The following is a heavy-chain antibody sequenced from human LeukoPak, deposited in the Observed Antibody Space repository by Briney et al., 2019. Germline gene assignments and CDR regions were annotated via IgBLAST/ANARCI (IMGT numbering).Heavy chain of an antibody. J-gene: IGHJ3*02. CDR2: IIPIFGTA. CDR1: GGTFSSYA. Sequence: SVKVSCKASGGTFSSYAISWVRQAPGQGLEWMGGIIPIFGTANYAQKFQGSVTITADESTSTAYMELSSLRSEDTAVYYCARRPARGDAFDIWGQGTMVTVSS. CDR3: ARRPARGDAFDI. V-gene: IGHV1-69*01.